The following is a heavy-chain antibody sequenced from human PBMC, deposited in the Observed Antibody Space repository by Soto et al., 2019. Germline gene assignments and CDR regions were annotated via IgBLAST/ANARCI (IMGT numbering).Heavy chain of an antibody. J-gene: IGHJ6*02. D-gene: IGHD5-18*01. CDR3: ARSYSYGELYYYYGMDV. CDR1: GGSISSYY. Sequence: TLSLTCTVSGGSISSYYWSWIRQPPGKGLEWIGYIYYSGSTNYNPSLKSRVTISVDTSKNQFSLKLSSVTAADTAVYYCARSYSYGELYYYYGMDVWGQGTTVTVSS. V-gene: IGHV4-59*01. CDR2: IYYSGST.